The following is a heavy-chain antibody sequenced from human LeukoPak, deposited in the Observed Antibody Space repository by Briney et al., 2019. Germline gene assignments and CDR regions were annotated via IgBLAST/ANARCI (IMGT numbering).Heavy chain of an antibody. V-gene: IGHV3-30*18. CDR3: AKGRRVPWGMDV. D-gene: IGHD1-1*01. Sequence: GRSLRLSCAASGLTFSSYGMHWVRQAPGKGLEWVAVISYDGSNKYYADSVKGRFTISRDNSKNTLYLQMNSLRAEDTAVYYCAKGRRVPWGMDVWGQGTTVTVSS. J-gene: IGHJ6*02. CDR2: ISYDGSNK. CDR1: GLTFSSYG.